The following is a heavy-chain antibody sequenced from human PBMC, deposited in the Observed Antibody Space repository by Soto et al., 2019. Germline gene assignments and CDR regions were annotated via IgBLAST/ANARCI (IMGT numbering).Heavy chain of an antibody. V-gene: IGHV3-30-3*01. Sequence: GGSLRLSCLASGFGFSGYSMHWVRQAPGKGLDWVAVIKHDGSEIYYADSVKGRFTISKDDSKNTLHLQMNALRVDDTALYYCVRVGWGYSYGNGMDGWGQGTTVTVSS. CDR2: IKHDGSEI. J-gene: IGHJ6*02. CDR1: GFGFSGYS. D-gene: IGHD5-18*01. CDR3: VRVGWGYSYGNGMDG.